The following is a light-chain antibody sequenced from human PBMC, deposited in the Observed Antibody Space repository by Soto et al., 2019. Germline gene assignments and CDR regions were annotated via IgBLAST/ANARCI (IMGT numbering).Light chain of an antibody. CDR1: QSVTSE. V-gene: IGKV1-5*03. CDR3: QQYNRHSRWA. J-gene: IGKJ1*01. Sequence: DIQMTQSPSTLSASVGDRVTITCRASQSVTSELAWYQQKPGKAPKLLIYQASSLESGVPSRFSGRRFGTEFSLTISSLQPDDFATYYCQQYNRHSRWAFGQGTKVEIK. CDR2: QAS.